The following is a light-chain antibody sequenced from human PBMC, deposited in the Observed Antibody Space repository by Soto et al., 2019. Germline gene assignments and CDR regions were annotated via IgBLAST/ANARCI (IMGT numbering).Light chain of an antibody. Sequence: EIVLTQSPGTLSLSPGERVTLSCRASQSVIGSYLAWYQQKPGQAPRLLIYGASSRATGIPDRFSGSGSGTDFTLTISRLDPEDFAVYYCQQYGSSLWTFGQGTKVEI. V-gene: IGKV3-20*01. CDR3: QQYGSSLWT. J-gene: IGKJ1*01. CDR1: QSVIGSY. CDR2: GAS.